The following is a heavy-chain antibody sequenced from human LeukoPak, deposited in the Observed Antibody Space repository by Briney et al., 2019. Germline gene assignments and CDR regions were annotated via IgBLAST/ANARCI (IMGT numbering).Heavy chain of an antibody. D-gene: IGHD6-13*01. Sequence: PGGSLRLSCAASGFSVSSNHMSWVRQAPGKGLEWVSVIYSGGNTHYADSVKGRFTISRDNTKNTLYLQMNSLRAEDTAVYYCARVPIHRSWYGDSWGRGTLVTVSS. CDR3: ARVPIHRSWYGDS. V-gene: IGHV3-53*01. J-gene: IGHJ4*02. CDR1: GFSVSSNH. CDR2: IYSGGNT.